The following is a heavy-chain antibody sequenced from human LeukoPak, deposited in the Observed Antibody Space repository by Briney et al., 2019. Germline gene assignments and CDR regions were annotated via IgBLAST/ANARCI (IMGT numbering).Heavy chain of an antibody. V-gene: IGHV3-23*01. CDR2: ISGSGGST. Sequence: GGSLRLSCAASGFTFSSYAMSWVRQAPGKGLEWVSAISGSGGSTYYADSVKGRFTISRDNAKNSLYLQMNSLRAEDTAVYYCGRPLGITNFDYWGQEPLAPVSA. D-gene: IGHD1-14*01. CDR1: GFTFSSYA. CDR3: GRPLGITNFDY. J-gene: IGHJ4*02.